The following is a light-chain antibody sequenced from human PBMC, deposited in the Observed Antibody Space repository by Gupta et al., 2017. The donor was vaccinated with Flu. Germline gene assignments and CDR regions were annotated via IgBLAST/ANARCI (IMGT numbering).Light chain of an antibody. CDR1: SSDVGAYHS. CDR3: SSRRGGTFPYV. J-gene: IGLJ1*01. V-gene: IGLV2-8*01. Sequence: GSTGQSVTISCTGTSSDVGAYHSVSWYQHHPGNAPKLMIYEVSKRPSGVPDRFSGSKSGNTASLTVSGLPSEDEADYYYSSRRGGTFPYVFG. CDR2: EVS.